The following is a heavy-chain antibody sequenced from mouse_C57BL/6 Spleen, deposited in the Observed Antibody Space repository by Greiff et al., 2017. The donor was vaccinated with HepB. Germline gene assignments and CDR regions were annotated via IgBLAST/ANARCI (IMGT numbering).Heavy chain of an antibody. D-gene: IGHD2-5*01. CDR1: GYTFTSYW. J-gene: IGHJ3*01. CDR3: ARLGSNPWFAY. V-gene: IGHV1-69*01. CDR2: IDPSDSYT. Sequence: VQLQQPGAELVMPGASVKLSCKASGYTFTSYWMHWVKQRPGQGLEWIGEIDPSDSYTNYNQKFKGKSTLTVDKSSSTAYMQLSSLTSEDSAVYYCARLGSNPWFAYWGQGTLVTVSA.